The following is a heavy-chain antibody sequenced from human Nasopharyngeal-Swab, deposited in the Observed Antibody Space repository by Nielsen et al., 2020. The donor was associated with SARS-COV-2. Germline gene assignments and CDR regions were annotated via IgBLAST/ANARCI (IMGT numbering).Heavy chain of an antibody. CDR1: GFTFSSYW. Sequence: GESLKISCAASGFTFSSYWMHWVRQAPGKGLVWVSRINTDGSRTYYADSVEGRFTTSRDNAKNTLYLQMSSLSAEDTAVYYCARVIVGGTYAFAYWGQGTLVTVSS. CDR3: ARVIVGGTYAFAY. V-gene: IGHV3-74*01. J-gene: IGHJ4*02. D-gene: IGHD1-26*01. CDR2: INTDGSRT.